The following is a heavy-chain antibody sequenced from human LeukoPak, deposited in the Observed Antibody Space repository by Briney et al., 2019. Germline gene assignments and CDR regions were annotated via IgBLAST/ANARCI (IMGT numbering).Heavy chain of an antibody. J-gene: IGHJ5*02. D-gene: IGHD6-13*01. Sequence: SETLSLTCAVYSGXFSGYYWSWIRQPPGKGLEWIGEINHSGSTNYNPSLKSRVTISVDTSKDQFSLKLSSVTAADTAVYYCARVRYSSSWYWFDPWGQGTLVTVSS. CDR2: INHSGST. CDR3: ARVRYSSSWYWFDP. V-gene: IGHV4-34*01. CDR1: SGXFSGYY.